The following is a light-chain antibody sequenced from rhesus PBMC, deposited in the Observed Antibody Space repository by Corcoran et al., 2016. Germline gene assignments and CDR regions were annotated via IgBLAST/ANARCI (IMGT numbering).Light chain of an antibody. J-gene: IGKJ4*01. CDR2: KAS. V-gene: IGKV1-25*01. CDR3: QHGCSILT. Sequence: DIQMTQSPSSLSASVGDRVTSTCRASQGISNNLAWYQQKPGKVPKLLIYKASNWQSGIPSSFSGSGSGTEFPLTISSLQPEDFATYYYQHGCSILTFGGGTKVEIK. CDR1: QGISNN.